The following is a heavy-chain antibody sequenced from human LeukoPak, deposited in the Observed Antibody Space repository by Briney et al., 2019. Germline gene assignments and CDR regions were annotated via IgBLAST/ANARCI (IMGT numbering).Heavy chain of an antibody. CDR3: AGRNGDYIFDY. CDR2: IYHSGTT. V-gene: IGHV4-59*01. Sequence: SETLSLTCTVSGGSISSYFWSWIRQPPGKGLEWIGYIYHSGTTNYNPSLKSRATISVDTSKNQFSLKLTSVTAADTAVYYCAGRNGDYIFDYWGQGTLVTVSS. J-gene: IGHJ4*02. CDR1: GGSISSYF. D-gene: IGHD4-17*01.